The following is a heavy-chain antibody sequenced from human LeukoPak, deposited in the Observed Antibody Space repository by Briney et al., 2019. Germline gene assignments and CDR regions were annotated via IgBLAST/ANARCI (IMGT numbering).Heavy chain of an antibody. Sequence: GGSLRLSCTASGFTFGDYAMSWFRQAPGKGLEWVSGISWNSGSIGYADSVKGRFTISRDNAKNSLYLQMNSLRAEDTALYYCAKAQSYSDAFDIWGQGTMVTVSS. J-gene: IGHJ3*02. CDR3: AKAQSYSDAFDI. V-gene: IGHV3-9*01. D-gene: IGHD3-10*01. CDR1: GFTFGDYA. CDR2: ISWNSGSI.